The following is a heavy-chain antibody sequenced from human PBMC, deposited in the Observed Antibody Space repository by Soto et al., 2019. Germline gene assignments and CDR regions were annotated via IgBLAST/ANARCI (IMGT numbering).Heavy chain of an antibody. CDR2: ISGSGGST. CDR3: AKDPRGGFDY. CDR1: GFTFSSYA. V-gene: IGHV3-23*01. J-gene: IGHJ4*02. Sequence: HPGGSLRLSCAASGFTFSSYAMSWVRQAPGKGLEWASAISGSGGSTYYADSVRGRFTISRDNSKNTLYLQMNSLRAEDTAVYYCAKDPRGGFDYWGQGTLVTVSS. D-gene: IGHD3-16*01.